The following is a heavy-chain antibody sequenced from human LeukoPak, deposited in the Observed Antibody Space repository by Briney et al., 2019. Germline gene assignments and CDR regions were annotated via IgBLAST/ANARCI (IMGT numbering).Heavy chain of an antibody. CDR1: GGSISSYY. Sequence: PSDTLSLTCTVSGGSISSYYWSWIRRPAGKGLEWIGRVYTSGSTNYNPSLKSRVTMSVDTSKNQFSLKLSSVTAADTAVYYCARAGSYNSSGYYGGHFDYWGQGTLVTVSS. CDR2: VYTSGST. J-gene: IGHJ4*02. D-gene: IGHD3-22*01. V-gene: IGHV4-4*07. CDR3: ARAGSYNSSGYYGGHFDY.